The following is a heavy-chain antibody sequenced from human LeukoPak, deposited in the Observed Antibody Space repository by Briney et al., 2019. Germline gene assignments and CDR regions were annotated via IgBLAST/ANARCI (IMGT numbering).Heavy chain of an antibody. Sequence: ASVKVSCKASGGTFSSYAISWVRQAPGQGLEWMGGIIPIFGTANYAQKFQGRVTITADESTSTAYMELSSLRSEDTAVYYCARGPYSSGWYGNWGQGTLVTVSS. D-gene: IGHD6-19*01. CDR3: ARGPYSSGWYGN. V-gene: IGHV1-69*13. CDR1: GGTFSSYA. CDR2: IIPIFGTA. J-gene: IGHJ4*02.